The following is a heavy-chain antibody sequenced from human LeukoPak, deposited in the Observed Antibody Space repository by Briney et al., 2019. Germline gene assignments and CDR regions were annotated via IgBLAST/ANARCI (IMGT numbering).Heavy chain of an antibody. CDR3: ARGSSSWYISTFDY. CDR2: ISYDGSNK. D-gene: IGHD6-13*01. J-gene: IGHJ4*02. V-gene: IGHV3-30*04. Sequence: GGSLRLSCAASGFTFSSYAMHWVRQAPGKGLEWGAVISYDGSNKYYADSVKGRFTISRDNSRNTLYLQMNSLRAEDAAVYYCARGSSSWYISTFDYWGQGTLVTVSS. CDR1: GFTFSSYA.